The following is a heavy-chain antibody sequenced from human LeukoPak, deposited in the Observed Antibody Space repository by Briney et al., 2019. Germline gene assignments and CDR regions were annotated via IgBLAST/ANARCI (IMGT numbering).Heavy chain of an antibody. J-gene: IGHJ4*02. CDR3: ARLPSRRYQLHPY. CDR1: GGSISSGGYY. CDR2: IYYSGST. D-gene: IGHD2-2*01. V-gene: IGHV4-31*03. Sequence: SETLSLTCTVSGGSISSGGYYWSWIRQHPGKGLEWIGYIYYSGSTYYNPSLKSRVTISVDTSKNQFSLKLSSVTAADTAVYYCARLPSRRYQLHPYWGQGTLVTVSS.